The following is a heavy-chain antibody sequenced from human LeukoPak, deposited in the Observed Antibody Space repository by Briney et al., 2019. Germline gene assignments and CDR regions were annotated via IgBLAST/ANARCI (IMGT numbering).Heavy chain of an antibody. CDR2: ISNSGIYI. Sequence: GGSLRLSCAASGFIFSSYSMNWVRQAPGKGLEWVSSISNSGIYIFDAASVKGRFTMSRDNGKNSLFLQMNSLRAEDTAVYFCARHMTPESTTPYYYGMDVWGQGTTVTVSS. D-gene: IGHD2-15*01. CDR1: GFIFSSYS. J-gene: IGHJ6*02. V-gene: IGHV3-21*01. CDR3: ARHMTPESTTPYYYGMDV.